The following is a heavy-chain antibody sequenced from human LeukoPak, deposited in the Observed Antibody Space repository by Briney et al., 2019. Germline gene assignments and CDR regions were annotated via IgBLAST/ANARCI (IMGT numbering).Heavy chain of an antibody. D-gene: IGHD4-17*01. CDR1: GYTFTSYY. CDR3: ARAYGDYGIFDY. CDR2: INPSGGST. J-gene: IGHJ4*02. V-gene: IGHV1-46*01. Sequence: WASVKVSCKASGYTFTSYYMHWMRQAPGQGLEWMGIINPSGGSTSYAQKFQGRVTMTRDTSTSTVYMELSSLRSEDTAVYYCARAYGDYGIFDYWGQGTLVTVSP.